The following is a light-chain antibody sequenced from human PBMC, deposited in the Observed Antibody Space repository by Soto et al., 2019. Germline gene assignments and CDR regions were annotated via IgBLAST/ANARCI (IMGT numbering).Light chain of an antibody. V-gene: IGLV2-14*01. J-gene: IGLJ2*01. CDR2: EVT. CDR3: SSHRSSSTLVV. CDR1: SSDIGGYNF. Sequence: QSALTQPASVSGSPGQSITISCTGTSSDIGGYNFVSWYQQHPGKAPKLMIYEVTNRPSGVSNRFSGSKSGNTASLTISGLQAEDEADYYCSSHRSSSTLVVFGGGTKL.